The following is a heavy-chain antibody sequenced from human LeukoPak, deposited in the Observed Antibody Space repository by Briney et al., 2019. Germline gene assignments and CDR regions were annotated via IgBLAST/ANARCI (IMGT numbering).Heavy chain of an antibody. V-gene: IGHV6-1*01. Sequence: SQALSLTCAISGDSVSSNSAAWNWIRQSPSRGLEWLGRTYYRSKWYNDYAVSVKSRITINPDTSKNQFSLQLNSVTPEDTAVYYCARETVYSSSWTSGTWYFDLWGRGTLSLSPQ. CDR2: TYYRSKWYN. D-gene: IGHD6-13*01. J-gene: IGHJ2*01. CDR3: ARETVYSSSWTSGTWYFDL. CDR1: GDSVSSNSAA.